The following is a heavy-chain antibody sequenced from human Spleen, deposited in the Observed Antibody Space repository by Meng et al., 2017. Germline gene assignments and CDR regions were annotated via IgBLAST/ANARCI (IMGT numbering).Heavy chain of an antibody. V-gene: IGHV6-1*01. Sequence: QLHLQQSGPGLVKPSQTLSLTCAISGDSVSSKSAAWNWIRQSPSRGLEWLGRTYYRSKWYNDYALSLKSRVTINPDTSKNQFSLQLNSVTPEDTAVYYCADMDRHPWGQRTLVTVSS. CDR3: ADMDRHP. J-gene: IGHJ5*02. CDR1: GDSVSSKSAA. D-gene: IGHD3/OR15-3a*01. CDR2: TYYRSKWYN.